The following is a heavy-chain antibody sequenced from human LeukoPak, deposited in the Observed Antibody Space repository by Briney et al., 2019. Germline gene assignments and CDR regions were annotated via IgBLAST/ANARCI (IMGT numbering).Heavy chain of an antibody. CDR2: ISAYNGNT. Sequence: ASVKVSCKASGYTFTSYGISWVRQAPGQGLEWMGWISAYNGNTNYAQKLQGRVTMTTDTSTSTAYMELRSLRSDDTAVYYCARVGYYYDSSGYREPFDYWGQGTLVTVSS. D-gene: IGHD3-22*01. J-gene: IGHJ4*02. V-gene: IGHV1-18*01. CDR3: ARVGYYYDSSGYREPFDY. CDR1: GYTFTSYG.